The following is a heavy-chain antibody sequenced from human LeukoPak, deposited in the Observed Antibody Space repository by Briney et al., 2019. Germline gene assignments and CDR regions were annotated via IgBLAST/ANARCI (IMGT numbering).Heavy chain of an antibody. J-gene: IGHJ4*02. Sequence: NPSQTLSLTCTVSGASISSGGYYWSWIRQPPGKGLEWIGYIYHSGSTYYNPSLKSRVTISVDRSKNQFSLKLSSVTAADTAVYFCASIKSGSYSYDYWGQGTLVTVSS. D-gene: IGHD1-26*01. CDR1: GASISSGGYY. CDR3: ASIKSGSYSYDY. CDR2: IYHSGST. V-gene: IGHV4-30-2*01.